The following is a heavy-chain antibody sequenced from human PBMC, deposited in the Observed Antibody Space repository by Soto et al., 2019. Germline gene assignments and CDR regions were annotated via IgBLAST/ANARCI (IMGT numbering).Heavy chain of an antibody. J-gene: IGHJ4*02. CDR2: IYPGDSDT. Sequence: GESLKISCQGSGYSFTSYWIGWVRQMPGKGLDWMGIIYPGDSDTRYSPSFQGQVTISADKSISTAYLQWSSLKASEPAMYYCARRGHLAYFDSCGQGTLVTVSS. CDR3: ARRGHLAYFDS. CDR1: GYSFTSYW. V-gene: IGHV5-51*01.